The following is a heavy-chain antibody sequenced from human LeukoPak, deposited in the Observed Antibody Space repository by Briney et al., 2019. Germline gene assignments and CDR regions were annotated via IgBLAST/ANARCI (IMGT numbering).Heavy chain of an antibody. CDR3: ATGRNSGKYYDY. CDR2: ISYDGSNK. CDR1: GFTFSSYG. J-gene: IGHJ4*02. V-gene: IGHV3-30*03. Sequence: GGSLRLSCAASGFTFSSYGMHWVRQAPGKGLEWVAVISYDGSNKYYADSVKGRFTISRDNSKNTLYLQMDSLRAEDTAVYYCATGRNSGKYYDYWGQGTLVTVSS. D-gene: IGHD3-3*01.